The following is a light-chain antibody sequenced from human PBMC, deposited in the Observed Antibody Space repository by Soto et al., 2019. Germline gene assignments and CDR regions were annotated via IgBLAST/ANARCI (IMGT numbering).Light chain of an antibody. V-gene: IGKV1-5*03. CDR3: QQYNSYPLT. CDR1: QTISSW. Sequence: DIQMTQSPSSLSASVGDRVTITCRASQTISSWLAWYQQKPGKAPKLLIYKASTLKSGVPSRFSGSGSGTEFTLTISSLQPEDFATYYCQQYNSYPLTFGQGTRLEI. J-gene: IGKJ5*01. CDR2: KAS.